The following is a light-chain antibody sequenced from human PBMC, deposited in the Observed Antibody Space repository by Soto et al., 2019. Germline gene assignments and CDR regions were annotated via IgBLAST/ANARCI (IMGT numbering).Light chain of an antibody. V-gene: IGKV1-39*01. CDR2: AAS. J-gene: IGKJ2*01. CDR3: QQYNSYSLYT. CDR1: QSISNH. Sequence: DIQMTQSPSSLSASVEDRVIITCRASQSISNHLNWYQQKPGKAPKLLIFAASSLQSGVPSRFSGSRSGTEFTLTISSRQPDDFATYYCQQYNSYSLYTCGQGTKLEIK.